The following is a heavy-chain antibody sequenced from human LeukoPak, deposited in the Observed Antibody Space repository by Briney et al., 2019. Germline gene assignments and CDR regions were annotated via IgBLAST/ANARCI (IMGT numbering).Heavy chain of an antibody. CDR3: ARADGYKRGGFDY. CDR2: IYTSGST. CDR1: GGSISSGSYY. V-gene: IGHV4-61*02. J-gene: IGHJ4*02. D-gene: IGHD5-24*01. Sequence: SETLPLTCTVSGGSISSGSYYWSWIRQPAGKGLEWIGRIYTSGSTNYNPSLKSRVTISVDTSKNQFSLKLSSVTAADTAVYYCARADGYKRGGFDYWGQGTLVTVSS.